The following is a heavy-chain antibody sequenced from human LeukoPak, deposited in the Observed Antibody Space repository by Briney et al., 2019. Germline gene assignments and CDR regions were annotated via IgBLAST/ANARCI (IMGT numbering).Heavy chain of an antibody. V-gene: IGHV4-59*08. Sequence: SETLSLTCTVSGGSISRYYWSWIRQPPGKGLEWIGYIYYSGSTNYNPPLKSRVTISVDTSKNQFSLKLSSVTAADTAVYYCARQLYSNLIDYWGQGTLVTVSS. CDR3: ARQLYSNLIDY. D-gene: IGHD4-11*01. J-gene: IGHJ4*02. CDR2: IYYSGST. CDR1: GGSISRYY.